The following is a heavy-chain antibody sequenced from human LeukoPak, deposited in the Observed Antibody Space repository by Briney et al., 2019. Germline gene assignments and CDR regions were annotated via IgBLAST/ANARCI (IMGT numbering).Heavy chain of an antibody. CDR2: IWYGGSNK. V-gene: IGHV3-33*08. J-gene: IGHJ4*02. CDR1: GFTFSSYG. CDR3: ARTPSYQLLPYYFDY. Sequence: GGSLRLSCAASGFTFSSYGMHWVRQAPGKGLEWVAVIWYGGSNKYYADSVKGRFTISRDNSKNTLYLQMNSLRAEDTAEYYCARTPSYQLLPYYFDYWGQGTLVTVSS. D-gene: IGHD2-2*01.